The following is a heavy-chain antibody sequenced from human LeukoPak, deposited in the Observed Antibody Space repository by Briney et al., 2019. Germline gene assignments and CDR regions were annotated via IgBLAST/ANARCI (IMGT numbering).Heavy chain of an antibody. D-gene: IGHD2-21*01. J-gene: IGHJ4*02. CDR1: GFSFSNYG. Sequence: GGSLRLSCAASGFSFSNYGMHWVRQSPGKGLEWVAVIWYDGNKKHYEDSVKGRFTISRDNSRNTLYLQMDSLRAEDTAVYYCAREMRVVIAAYYFDYWGQGTLVTVSS. V-gene: IGHV3-33*01. CDR2: IWYDGNKK. CDR3: AREMRVVIAAYYFDY.